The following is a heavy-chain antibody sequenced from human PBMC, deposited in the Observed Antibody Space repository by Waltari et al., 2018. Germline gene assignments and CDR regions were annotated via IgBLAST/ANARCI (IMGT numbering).Heavy chain of an antibody. D-gene: IGHD5-12*01. CDR3: ARHIDSRSAAHFDY. J-gene: IGHJ4*02. V-gene: IGHV2-5*02. CDR1: GLSLSTSGVG. Sequence: QITLKESAPTLVKPTQTITLTCTFYGLSLSTSGVGVGWIRHPPGKALEWLALIYWDDDKRYIPSLKSSLTIPKDTSKNQVVLTMTNMDPVATGTYYCARHIDSRSAAHFDYWGQGTLVTVSS. CDR2: IYWDDDK.